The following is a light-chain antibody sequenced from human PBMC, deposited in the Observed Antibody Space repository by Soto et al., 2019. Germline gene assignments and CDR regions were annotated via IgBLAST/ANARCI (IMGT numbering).Light chain of an antibody. Sequence: DIQMTQSPSSLSASVGYRVTITCRASQNISDSLNWYQHKPGQAPKLLIYAASSLQSGVPSRFSGSGSETDFTLTISSLQPEDFASYFCQRSWTFGQGTKL. V-gene: IGKV1-39*01. CDR1: QNISDS. CDR2: AAS. J-gene: IGKJ2*01. CDR3: QRSWT.